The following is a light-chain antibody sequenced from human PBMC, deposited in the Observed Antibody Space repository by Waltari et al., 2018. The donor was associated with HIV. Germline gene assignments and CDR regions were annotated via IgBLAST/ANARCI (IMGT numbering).Light chain of an antibody. CDR3: QQYNSWLRT. Sequence: EIVMTQSPATLSVSPGERATLTCRASQSVSSNLAWYQQKPGKAPRLLICGASTRATGIPARFSGSGSGAEFTLTISSLQSEDFAVYYCQQYNSWLRTFGQGTKVEIK. CDR2: GAS. V-gene: IGKV3-15*01. CDR1: QSVSSN. J-gene: IGKJ1*01.